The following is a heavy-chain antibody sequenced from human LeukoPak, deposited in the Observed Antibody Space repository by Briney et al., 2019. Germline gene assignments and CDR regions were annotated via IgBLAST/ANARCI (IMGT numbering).Heavy chain of an antibody. Sequence: ASVKVSCKASGYTFTGYYMHWVRQAPGQGLEWMGWINPNSGGTNYAQKFQGRVTMTRDTSISTAYMELGRLRSDDTAVYYCARSRIVVVPAARFDPWGQGTLVTVSS. CDR3: ARSRIVVVPAARFDP. D-gene: IGHD2-2*01. V-gene: IGHV1-2*02. CDR2: INPNSGGT. J-gene: IGHJ5*02. CDR1: GYTFTGYY.